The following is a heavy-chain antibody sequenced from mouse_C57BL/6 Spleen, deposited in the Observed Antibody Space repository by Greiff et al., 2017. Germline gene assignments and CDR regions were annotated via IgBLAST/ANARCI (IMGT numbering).Heavy chain of an antibody. CDR1: GFTFSSYA. Sequence: EVKLVESGGGLVKPGGSLKLSCAASGFTFSSYAMSWVRQTPEKSLEWVATISAGGSYTYYPDNVKGRFTISRDNAKNNLYLQMSHLKSDDTAMYYCARGGGNDYDGFAYWGQGTLVTVSA. CDR3: ARGGGNDYDGFAY. V-gene: IGHV5-4*03. CDR2: ISAGGSYT. D-gene: IGHD2-4*01. J-gene: IGHJ3*01.